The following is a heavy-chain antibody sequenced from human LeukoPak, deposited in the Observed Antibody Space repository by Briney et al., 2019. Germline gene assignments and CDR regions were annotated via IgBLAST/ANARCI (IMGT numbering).Heavy chain of an antibody. Sequence: GGSLRLSCAASGFTFSSYSMNWVRQAPGKGLEWVSSISSSSSYIYYADSVNGRFTISSDNAKNSLYLQMNSLRAEDTAVYYCARDEYSSSFNCFDPWGQGTLVTVSS. CDR1: GFTFSSYS. D-gene: IGHD6-6*01. J-gene: IGHJ5*02. V-gene: IGHV3-21*01. CDR2: ISSSSSYI. CDR3: ARDEYSSSFNCFDP.